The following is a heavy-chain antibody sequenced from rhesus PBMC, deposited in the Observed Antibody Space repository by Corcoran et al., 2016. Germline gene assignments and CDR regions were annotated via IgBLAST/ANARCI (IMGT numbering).Heavy chain of an antibody. Sequence: QVQLQESGPGLVKPSETLSLTCAVSGYSITSAYGWRWIRQPPGKGLGGIGYIGGSSGSTNYNPSLKSRVTISKDTSKNQFSLKLSSLTAADTAVYYCARIMAAAGKTFDYWGQGVLVTVSS. D-gene: IGHD6-25*01. V-gene: IGHV4-127*01. CDR1: GYSITSAYG. CDR2: IGGSSGST. J-gene: IGHJ4*01. CDR3: ARIMAAAGKTFDY.